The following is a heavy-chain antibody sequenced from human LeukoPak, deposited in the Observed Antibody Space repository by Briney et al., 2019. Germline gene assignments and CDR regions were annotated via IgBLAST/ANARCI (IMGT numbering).Heavy chain of an antibody. D-gene: IGHD4-11*01. Sequence: GASVKVSCKASGYTFDIYNVYWVRQATGKGLEWMGWMNPRTGFAGYAQKFQDRVNMIRNTFITTAYMELTSLRSEDTAVYFCARGGIRDSNNVNYLYMDVWGKGTTVIVSS. CDR1: GYTFDIYN. V-gene: IGHV1-8*01. CDR3: ARGGIRDSNNVNYLYMDV. J-gene: IGHJ6*04. CDR2: MNPRTGFA.